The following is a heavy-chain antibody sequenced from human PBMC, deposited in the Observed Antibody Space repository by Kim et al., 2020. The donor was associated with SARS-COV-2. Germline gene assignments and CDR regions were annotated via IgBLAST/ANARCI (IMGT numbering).Heavy chain of an antibody. V-gene: IGHV3-74*01. CDR3: AREGDYGDYGLDP. CDR1: GFTFSSYW. J-gene: IGHJ5*02. D-gene: IGHD4-17*01. CDR2: INSDGSST. Sequence: GGSLRLSCAASGFTFSSYWMHWVRQAPGKGLVWVSRINSDGSSTSYADSVKGRFTISRDNAKNTLYLQMNSLRAEDTAVYYCAREGDYGDYGLDPWGQGTLVTVSS.